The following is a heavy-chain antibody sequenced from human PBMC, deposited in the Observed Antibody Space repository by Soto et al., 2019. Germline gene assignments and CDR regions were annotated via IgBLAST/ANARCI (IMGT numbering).Heavy chain of an antibody. CDR2: INLNNGKT. V-gene: IGHV1-18*04. CDR3: ATPGGAGTGDY. CDR1: GYTFTRYG. J-gene: IGHJ4*02. Sequence: GASVKVSCKASGYTFTRYGISWVRQAPGQGLEWMGWINLNNGKTDYQRRLQGRVTMTTDTYTTTVYMELRNLRPDDTAVYYCATPGGAGTGDYWGQGTLVTVSS. D-gene: IGHD1-1*01.